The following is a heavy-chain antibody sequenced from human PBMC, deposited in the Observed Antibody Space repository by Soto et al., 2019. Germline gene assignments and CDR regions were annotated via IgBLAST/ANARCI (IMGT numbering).Heavy chain of an antibody. Sequence: ASVKVSCKASGYTFTSYGISWVRQAPGQGLEWMGWISAYNGNTNYAQKLQGRVTMTTDTSTSTAYMEPRSLRSDDTAVYYCARAAGGSSPSYYGMDVWGQGTTVTVSS. CDR2: ISAYNGNT. V-gene: IGHV1-18*01. J-gene: IGHJ6*02. D-gene: IGHD1-26*01. CDR1: GYTFTSYG. CDR3: ARAAGGSSPSYYGMDV.